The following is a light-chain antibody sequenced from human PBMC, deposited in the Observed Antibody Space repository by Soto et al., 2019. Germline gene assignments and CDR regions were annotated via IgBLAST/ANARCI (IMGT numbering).Light chain of an antibody. V-gene: IGKV3-11*01. CDR3: QHRSNWLA. CDR2: DAS. J-gene: IGKJ4*01. Sequence: EIVLTQSPATLSLSPGERATLSCRASQSVSSYLAWYQQKPGQAPRLLIYDASNRATGIPARFSGSGSGTDITLTITSLEPEDFAFYYCQHRSNWLAFGGGTKVEIK. CDR1: QSVSSY.